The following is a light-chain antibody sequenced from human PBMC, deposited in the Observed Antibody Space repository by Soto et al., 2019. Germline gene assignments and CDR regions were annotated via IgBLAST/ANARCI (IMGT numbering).Light chain of an antibody. V-gene: IGKV3-11*01. CDR1: QSVSSY. CDR3: QKRRNWPLT. Sequence: EIVLTQSPATLSLSPGERATLSCRASQSVSSYLAWYQQNPGQAPRLLIYDASNRATGIPARFSGSGSGTDSPLTISSLEPEDFAVYYCQKRRNWPLTFGGGTKVEIK. J-gene: IGKJ4*01. CDR2: DAS.